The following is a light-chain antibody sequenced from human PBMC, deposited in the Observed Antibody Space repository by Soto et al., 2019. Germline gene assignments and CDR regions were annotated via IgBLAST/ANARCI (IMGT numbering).Light chain of an antibody. CDR1: QSISSW. Sequence: DIQMTQSPSTLSASVGDRVTITCRACQSISSWLAWYQQTPRKAPRLLIYGASNLEGGVPSRFSGSGYGTEFTLTISSLQPDDFATYFCQQYLTSSPTLGQGTKLEIK. CDR2: GAS. CDR3: QQYLTSSPT. J-gene: IGKJ2*01. V-gene: IGKV1-5*01.